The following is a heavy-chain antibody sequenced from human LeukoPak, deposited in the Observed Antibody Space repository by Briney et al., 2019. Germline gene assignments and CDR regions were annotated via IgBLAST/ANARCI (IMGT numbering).Heavy chain of an antibody. V-gene: IGHV1-18*01. CDR1: GYTFTSYG. CDR3: AKDGGQQWLTNYYSYGMDV. J-gene: IGHJ6*02. CDR2: ISAYNGNT. Sequence: ASVKVSCKASGYTFTSYGISWVRQAPGQGLEWMGWISAYNGNTNYAQKLQGRVTMTTDTSTGTAYMELRSLRSDDTAVYYCAKDGGQQWLTNYYSYGMDVWGQGTTVIVSS. D-gene: IGHD6-19*01.